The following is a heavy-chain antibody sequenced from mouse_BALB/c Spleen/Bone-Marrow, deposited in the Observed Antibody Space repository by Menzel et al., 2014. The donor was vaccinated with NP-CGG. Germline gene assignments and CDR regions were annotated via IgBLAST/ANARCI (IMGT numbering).Heavy chain of an antibody. CDR2: INPSTAYT. D-gene: IGHD2-1*01. V-gene: IGHV1-7*01. Sequence: VQVVESGAELAKPGASVKMSCKASGYTFINYWIHWVKQRPGQGLEWIGYINPSTAYTAYNQKFQDKTTLTADKSSSTAYMQLSSLTSEDSAVYYCARGNYEAMDYWGQGTSVTFSS. CDR1: GYTFINYW. CDR3: ARGNYEAMDY. J-gene: IGHJ4*01.